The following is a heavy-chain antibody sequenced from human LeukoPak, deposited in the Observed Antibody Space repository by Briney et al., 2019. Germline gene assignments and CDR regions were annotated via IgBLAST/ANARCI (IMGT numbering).Heavy chain of an antibody. CDR3: ARDPYKGPTYYYDSSGPCFDY. Sequence: GGSLRLSCAASGFTFSSYTMHWVRQAPGKGLEWVAVISYDGSNKYYADSVKGRFTISRDNSKNTLYLQMNSLRAEDTAVYYCARDPYKGPTYYYDSSGPCFDYWGQGTLVTVSS. CDR2: ISYDGSNK. CDR1: GFTFSSYT. V-gene: IGHV3-30*04. D-gene: IGHD3-22*01. J-gene: IGHJ4*02.